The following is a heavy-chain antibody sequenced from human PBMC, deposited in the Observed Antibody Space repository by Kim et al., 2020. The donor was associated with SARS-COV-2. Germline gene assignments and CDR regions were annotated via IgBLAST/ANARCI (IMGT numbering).Heavy chain of an antibody. Sequence: ASVKVSFKASGYTFITYAMNWVRQAPGQGLEWMGWINTNTGNPTYAQGFTGRFVFSLDTSVSTSYLQISSLKAEDTAVYYCARGNGYFDWLLLDYWGQGTLVTVSS. CDR2: INTNTGNP. CDR3: ARGNGYFDWLLLDY. D-gene: IGHD3-9*01. V-gene: IGHV7-4-1*02. J-gene: IGHJ4*02. CDR1: GYTFITYA.